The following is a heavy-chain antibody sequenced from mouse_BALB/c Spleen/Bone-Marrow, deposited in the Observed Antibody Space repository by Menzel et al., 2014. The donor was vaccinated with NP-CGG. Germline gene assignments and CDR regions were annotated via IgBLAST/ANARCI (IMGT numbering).Heavy chain of an antibody. CDR2: ITKGGGST. J-gene: IGHJ4*01. D-gene: IGHD4-1*01. Sequence: EVQGVESGGGLVQPGGSLKLSCATSGFTFSDYYMYWVRQTPEKRLEWVAYITKGGGSTYYPDIVKVRFTISRSNAKNTLYMRMSHLKSEDTAMYYCARQLDYAMDYWGQGTSVTVSS. V-gene: IGHV5-12*02. CDR1: GFTFSDYY. CDR3: ARQLDYAMDY.